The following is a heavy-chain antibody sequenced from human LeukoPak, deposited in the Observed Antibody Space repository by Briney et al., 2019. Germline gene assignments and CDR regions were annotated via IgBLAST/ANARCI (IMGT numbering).Heavy chain of an antibody. V-gene: IGHV3-23*01. CDR3: AKRGWLVPIDY. D-gene: IGHD6-19*01. Sequence: GGSLRLSCAASEFTFSSSAMSWVRQAPGKGPEWVSTTGYSGNYTHYADSVKGRFTSSRDNSKNMLYLQMNSLRAEDTAVYYCAKRGWLVPIDYWGQGTLVAVSS. J-gene: IGHJ4*02. CDR2: TGYSGNYT. CDR1: EFTFSSSA.